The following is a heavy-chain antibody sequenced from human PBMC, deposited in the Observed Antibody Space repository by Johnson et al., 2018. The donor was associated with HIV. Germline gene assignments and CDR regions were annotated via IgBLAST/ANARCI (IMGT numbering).Heavy chain of an antibody. Sequence: VQLVESGGGVVQPARSLRLSCAASGFTFDDYAMHWVRQAPGKGLEWVSGISWNSGSIGYADSVKGRFTISRDNAKNSLYLQMNSLRAEDTALYYCAKDHPISVWGQGTMVTVSS. CDR2: ISWNSGSI. J-gene: IGHJ3*01. V-gene: IGHV3-9*01. CDR1: GFTFDDYA. CDR3: AKDHPISV.